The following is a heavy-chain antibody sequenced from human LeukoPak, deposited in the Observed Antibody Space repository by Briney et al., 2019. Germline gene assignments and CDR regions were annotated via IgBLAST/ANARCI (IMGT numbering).Heavy chain of an antibody. J-gene: IGHJ4*02. Sequence: GGSLRLSCAASGFTFSSYSMNWVRQAPGKGLEWVSSISSSSSYIYYADSVKGRFTISRDNAKNSLYLQMNSLRAEDTAVYYCAKSSYGYDYFDYWGQGTLVTVSS. V-gene: IGHV3-21*04. CDR3: AKSSYGYDYFDY. D-gene: IGHD5-18*01. CDR1: GFTFSSYS. CDR2: ISSSSSYI.